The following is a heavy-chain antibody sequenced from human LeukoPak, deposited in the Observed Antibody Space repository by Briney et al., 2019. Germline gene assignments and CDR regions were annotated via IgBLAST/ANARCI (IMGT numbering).Heavy chain of an antibody. Sequence: PGGSLRLSCAASGFTFSSYAMSWVRQAPGKGLEWVSAISGSGGSTYYADSVKGRFTISRDNSKNTLYLQMNSLRAEDTAVYYCAKRHSGIGRIAAAGTLIDYWGQGTLVTVSS. CDR2: ISGSGGST. CDR3: AKRHSGIGRIAAAGTLIDY. D-gene: IGHD6-13*01. CDR1: GFTFSSYA. V-gene: IGHV3-23*01. J-gene: IGHJ4*02.